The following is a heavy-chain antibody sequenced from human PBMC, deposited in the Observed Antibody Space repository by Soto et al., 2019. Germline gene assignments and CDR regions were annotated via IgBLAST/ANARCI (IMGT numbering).Heavy chain of an antibody. D-gene: IGHD2-2*01. CDR2: IYYSGST. CDR1: GGSISSGGYY. V-gene: IGHV4-30-4*08. Sequence: SETLSLTCTVSGGSISSGGYYWNWIRQHPGKGLEWIGYIYYSGSTYYNPSLKSRVTISVDTSKNQFSLKLSSVTAADTAMYYCARSDIVLVPSSTGALDYWGQGIQVTVSS. J-gene: IGHJ4*02. CDR3: ARSDIVLVPSSTGALDY.